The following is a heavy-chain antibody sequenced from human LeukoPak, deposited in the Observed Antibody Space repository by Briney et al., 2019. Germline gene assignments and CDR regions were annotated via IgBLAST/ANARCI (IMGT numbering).Heavy chain of an antibody. CDR1: GFTLSSYE. CDR2: ISSSGSTI. J-gene: IGHJ4*02. D-gene: IGHD3-3*01. Sequence: GGSLRLSCAASGFTLSSYEMNWVRQAPGKGLEWVSYISSSGSTIYYADSVKGRLTISRDNAKNSLYLQMNSLRAEDTAVYYCARGGVLRFLEWSAPFDYWGQGTLVTVSS. V-gene: IGHV3-48*03. CDR3: ARGGVLRFLEWSAPFDY.